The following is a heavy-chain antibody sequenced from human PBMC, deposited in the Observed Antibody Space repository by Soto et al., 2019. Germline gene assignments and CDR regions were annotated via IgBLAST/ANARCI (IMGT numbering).Heavy chain of an antibody. CDR1: GFSLSNGKVG. D-gene: IGHD5-12*01. V-gene: IGHV2-26*01. J-gene: IGHJ6*03. CDR2: IFSNDEK. Sequence: HVTLKESGPVLVKPTETLTLTCTVSGFSLSNGKVGVSWIRQPPGKALEWLAHIFSNDEKSYRTSLKSRLTNSGEPPKSPVVLTITHVGPVGTGTYFCARKFVRRFVAGGYFYMDVWGKGTTVTVSS. CDR3: ARKFVRRFVAGGYFYMDV.